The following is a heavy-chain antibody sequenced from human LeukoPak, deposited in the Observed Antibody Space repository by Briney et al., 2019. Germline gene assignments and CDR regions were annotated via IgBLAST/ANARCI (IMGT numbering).Heavy chain of an antibody. Sequence: SETLSLTCAVSGYSISSGYYWCWIRQPPGKGLEWIGSIYHGGSTYYNPSLKSRVTISVDTSKNQFSLKLSSVTAADTAVYYCARVQGGLGELYYYYFDYWGQGSLVTVSS. J-gene: IGHJ4*02. D-gene: IGHD3-16*01. CDR2: IYHGGST. CDR1: GYSISSGYY. CDR3: ARVQGGLGELYYYYFDY. V-gene: IGHV4-38-2*01.